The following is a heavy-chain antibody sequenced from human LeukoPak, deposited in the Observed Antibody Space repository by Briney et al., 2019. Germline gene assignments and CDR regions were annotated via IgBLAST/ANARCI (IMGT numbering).Heavy chain of an antibody. CDR3: ARRRDGYTNNWFDP. CDR1: GGTFSSYA. CDR2: IIPIFGTA. D-gene: IGHD5-24*01. J-gene: IGHJ5*02. Sequence: SVKVSCKASGGTFSSYAISWVRQAPGQGLEWMGGIIPIFGTANYAQKFQGRVTITTDESTSTAYMELSSLRSEDTAVYYCARRRDGYTNNWFDPWGQGTLVTVSS. V-gene: IGHV1-69*05.